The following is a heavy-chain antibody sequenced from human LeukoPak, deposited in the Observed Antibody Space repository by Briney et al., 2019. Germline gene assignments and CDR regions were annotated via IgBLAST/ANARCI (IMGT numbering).Heavy chain of an antibody. V-gene: IGHV4-38-2*02. CDR2: IYHSGST. CDR1: GYSISSGYY. CDR3: AILYNWFDP. D-gene: IGHD2/OR15-2a*01. J-gene: IGHJ5*02. Sequence: SETLSLTCTVSGYSISSGYYWGWIRQPPGKGLEWIGSIYHSGSTYYNPSLKSRVTISVDTSKNQFSLKLSSVTAADTAVYYCAILYNWFDPWGQGTLVTVSS.